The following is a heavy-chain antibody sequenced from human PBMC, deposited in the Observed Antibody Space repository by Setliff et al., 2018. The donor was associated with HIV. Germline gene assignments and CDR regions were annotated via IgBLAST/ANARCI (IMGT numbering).Heavy chain of an antibody. D-gene: IGHD1-1*01. J-gene: IGHJ1*01. CDR3: TKRTMPTGGFQH. V-gene: IGHV1-46*01. Sequence: ASVKVSCKASGSAFTSNYIHWVRQAPGQGLEWMALIYPSNGDTTYAQSFQGRVTMTLDTSTSTVYMELSSLRAEDTAVYYCTKRTMPTGGFQHRGQGTLVTVSS. CDR1: GSAFTSNY. CDR2: IYPSNGDT.